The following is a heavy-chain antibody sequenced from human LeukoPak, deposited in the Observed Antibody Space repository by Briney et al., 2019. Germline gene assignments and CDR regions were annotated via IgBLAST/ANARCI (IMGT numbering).Heavy chain of an antibody. Sequence: GGSLRLSCAASGFTFSTYAMSWDRQAPGKGLEWVSAITGSGDNTYYADSVKGRFTISRDNSKNTMYLQMNSLRAEDTAVYYCAKGNIGYYYDYWGQGTLVTVSS. V-gene: IGHV3-23*01. CDR2: ITGSGDNT. J-gene: IGHJ4*02. CDR1: GFTFSTYA. CDR3: AKGNIGYYYDY. D-gene: IGHD3-22*01.